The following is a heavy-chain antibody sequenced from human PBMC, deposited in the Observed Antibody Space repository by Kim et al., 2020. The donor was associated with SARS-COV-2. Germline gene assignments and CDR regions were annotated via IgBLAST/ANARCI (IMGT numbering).Heavy chain of an antibody. J-gene: IGHJ4*02. CDR3: ARAYCSGSRCYVGSDY. D-gene: IGHD2-2*01. Sequence: GGSLRLSCAASGFTFSNYTMDWVRQAPGRGLEWVSYINSSGTVMYYADSVKGRFTISRDNSENSLFLQMNSLRDDDTAVYYCARAYCSGSRCYVGSDYWGQGTLVTVSS. CDR2: INSSGTVM. CDR1: GFTFSNYT. V-gene: IGHV3-48*02.